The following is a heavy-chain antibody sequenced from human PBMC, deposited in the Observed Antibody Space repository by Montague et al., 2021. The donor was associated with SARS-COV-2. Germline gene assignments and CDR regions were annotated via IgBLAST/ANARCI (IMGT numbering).Heavy chain of an antibody. CDR1: GFNFRSYN. J-gene: IGHJ6*01. CDR2: ISSDGSEQ. V-gene: IGHV3-30*04. D-gene: IGHD6-13*01. CDR3: ARGFFAGITSALDV. Sequence: SLRLSCAASGFNFRSYNMHWVRQAPGKGLDWVAVISSDGSEQYYADSLRGRFTISRDNPGNTVFLQVHSLRPDDTAVYYCARGFFAGITSALDVWGQGTAATAAS.